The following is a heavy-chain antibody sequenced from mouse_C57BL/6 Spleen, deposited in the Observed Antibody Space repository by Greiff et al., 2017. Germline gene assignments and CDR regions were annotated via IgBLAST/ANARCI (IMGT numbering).Heavy chain of an antibody. CDR3: ATASYYTVSTFDV. V-gene: IGHV1-74*01. D-gene: IGHD1-1*01. CDR1: GYTFTSSW. Sequence: QVQLQQPVAELVKPGASVKVSCKASGYTFTSSWMHWVKQRPDQGLEWIGRIHPSDSNTKYTQKFKGKATLTVDKSSITAYMQLSSLTSEDSAVYSGATASYYTVSTFDVWGTGTTVTVSS. J-gene: IGHJ1*03. CDR2: IHPSDSNT.